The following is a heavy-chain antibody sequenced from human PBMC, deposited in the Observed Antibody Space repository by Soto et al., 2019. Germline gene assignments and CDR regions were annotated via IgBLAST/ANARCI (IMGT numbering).Heavy chain of an antibody. Sequence: QVQLVESGGGVVQPGRSLRLSCAASGFTFSSYGMHWVRQAPGKGLEWVAVISYDGSTKYYADSVKGRFTISRDNSKNTLYLQMNSLRAEDTAVYYCAKDEDYGDYEPYYMDVWGKGTTVTVSS. CDR2: ISYDGSTK. CDR3: AKDEDYGDYEPYYMDV. J-gene: IGHJ6*03. CDR1: GFTFSSYG. D-gene: IGHD4-17*01. V-gene: IGHV3-30*18.